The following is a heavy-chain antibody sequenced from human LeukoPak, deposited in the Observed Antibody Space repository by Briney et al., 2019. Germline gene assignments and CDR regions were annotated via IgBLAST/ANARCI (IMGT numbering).Heavy chain of an antibody. CDR1: GYTLTELS. CDR3: AVIYMTTVTTAFDY. Sequence: GASVKVSCKVSGYTLTELSMHWVRQAPGKGLEWMGGFDPEDGETIYAQKFQGRVTMTEDTSTDTAYMELSSLRSEDTAVYYCAVIYMTTVTTAFDYWGQGTLVTVS. CDR2: FDPEDGET. J-gene: IGHJ4*02. D-gene: IGHD4-17*01. V-gene: IGHV1-24*01.